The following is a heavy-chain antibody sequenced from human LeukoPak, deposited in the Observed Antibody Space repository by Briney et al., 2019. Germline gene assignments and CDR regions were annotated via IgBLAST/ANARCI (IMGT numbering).Heavy chain of an antibody. V-gene: IGHV4-4*07. CDR1: GGSISSYY. D-gene: IGHD3-22*01. CDR3: ARDRLGVDSSGSGIDY. J-gene: IGHJ4*02. CDR2: IYTSGST. Sequence: PSETLSLTCTVSGGSISSYYWSWIRQPAGKGLEWIGRIYTSGSTNYNPSLKSRVTISVDKSKNQFSLKLSSVTAADTAVYYCARDRLGVDSSGSGIDYWGQGTLVTVSS.